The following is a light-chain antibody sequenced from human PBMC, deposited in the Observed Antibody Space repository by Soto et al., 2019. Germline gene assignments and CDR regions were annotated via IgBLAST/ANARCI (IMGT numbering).Light chain of an antibody. J-gene: IGKJ1*01. V-gene: IGKV3-20*01. CDR2: GAS. Sequence: EIVMTQSPATLSVSPGERATLSCRASQSVGSNLAWYQQKPGQAPRLLIYGASTRAAGIPDRFSGSGSGTDFTLTISRLEPEDFAVYYCQQYGSSGTFGQGTKVDNK. CDR1: QSVGSN. CDR3: QQYGSSGT.